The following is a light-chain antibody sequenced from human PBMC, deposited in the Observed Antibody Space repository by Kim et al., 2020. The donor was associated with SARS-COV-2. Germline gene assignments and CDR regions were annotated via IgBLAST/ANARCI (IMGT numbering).Light chain of an antibody. CDR2: KAS. CDR1: RNIATW. V-gene: IGKV1-5*03. Sequence: DIQMTQSPSTLSASIGDRVTITCRASRNIATWVAWYQQKPGEAPRLLIYKASNLKSGVPSRFSGSGSGTEFTLTTDSLQADDLATYYCQQYKGYPWTFGQGTKVEI. CDR3: QQYKGYPWT. J-gene: IGKJ1*01.